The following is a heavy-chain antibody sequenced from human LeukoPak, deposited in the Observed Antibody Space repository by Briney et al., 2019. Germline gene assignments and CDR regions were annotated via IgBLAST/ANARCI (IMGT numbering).Heavy chain of an antibody. Sequence: SETLSLTCTVSGGSISSGGYYWSWIRQPPGKGLEWIGEINHSGSTNYNPSLKSRVTISVDTSKNQFSLKLSSVTAADTAVYYCARGGSDLPLDYWGQGTLVTVSS. V-gene: IGHV4-39*07. J-gene: IGHJ4*02. CDR3: ARGGSDLPLDY. D-gene: IGHD3-10*01. CDR2: INHSGST. CDR1: GGSISSGGYY.